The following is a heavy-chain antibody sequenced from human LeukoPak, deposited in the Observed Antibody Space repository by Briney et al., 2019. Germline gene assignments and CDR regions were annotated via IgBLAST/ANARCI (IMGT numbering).Heavy chain of an antibody. J-gene: IGHJ6*02. D-gene: IGHD3-3*01. CDR1: GGSISSYY. V-gene: IGHV4-59*12. CDR3: ASAPWGDFWSGYYRRYYYGMDV. Sequence: PSETLSLTCTVSGGSISSYYWSWIRQPPGKGLEWIGYIYYSGSTNYNPSLKSRVTISVDTSKNQFSLKLSSVTAADTAVYYCASAPWGDFWSGYYRRYYYGMDVWGQGTTVTVSS. CDR2: IYYSGST.